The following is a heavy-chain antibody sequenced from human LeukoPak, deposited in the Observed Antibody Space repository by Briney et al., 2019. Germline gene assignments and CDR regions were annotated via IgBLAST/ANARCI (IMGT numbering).Heavy chain of an antibody. Sequence: PGGSLRLSCAASGFTFSSYAMSWVRQAPGKGLEWVANIKQDGSEKYYVDSVKGRFTISRDNAKNSLYLQMNSLRAEDTAVYYCAREGDLPDYWGQGTLVTVSS. V-gene: IGHV3-7*01. CDR3: AREGDLPDY. CDR2: IKQDGSEK. D-gene: IGHD3-10*01. CDR1: GFTFSSYA. J-gene: IGHJ4*02.